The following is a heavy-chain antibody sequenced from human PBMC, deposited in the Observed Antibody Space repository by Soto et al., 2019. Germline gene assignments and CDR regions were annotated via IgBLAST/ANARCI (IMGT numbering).Heavy chain of an antibody. Sequence: QVQLVESGGGVVQPGRSLRLSCAASGFTFSSYAMHWVRQAPGKGLEWVAVISYDGSNKYYADSVKGRFTISRDNSKNTLYLQMNSLRAEDTAVYYCARESIFGVVSRGAFDYWGPGTLVTVSS. CDR3: ARESIFGVVSRGAFDY. J-gene: IGHJ4*02. D-gene: IGHD3-3*01. CDR1: GFTFSSYA. V-gene: IGHV3-30-3*01. CDR2: ISYDGSNK.